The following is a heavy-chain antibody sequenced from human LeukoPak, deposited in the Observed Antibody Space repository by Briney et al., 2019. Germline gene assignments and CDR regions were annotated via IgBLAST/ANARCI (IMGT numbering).Heavy chain of an antibody. CDR3: VRRGLIETEYLER. V-gene: IGHV3-48*04. J-gene: IGHJ1*01. D-gene: IGHD3-10*01. CDR2: ISSSGDTT. Sequence: GGSLRLSCATSGFIFSTFSMNWVRQAPGKGPEWVSYISSSGDTTYYADSVKGRFTISRDNAKNSLFLQMNSLRGEDTAVYYCVRRGLIETEYLERWGQGTLVIVSS. CDR1: GFIFSTFS.